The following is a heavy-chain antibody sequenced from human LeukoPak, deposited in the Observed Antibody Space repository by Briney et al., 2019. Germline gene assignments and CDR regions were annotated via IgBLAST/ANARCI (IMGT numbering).Heavy chain of an antibody. D-gene: IGHD5-12*01. CDR2: ISSSSSYI. Sequence: GGSLRLSCAASGFTFSSYSMNWVRQAPGKGLEWVSSISSSSSYIYYADSVKGRFTISRDNAKNPLYLQMNSLRAEDTAVYYCARVFASGYDLGYWGQGTLVTVSS. V-gene: IGHV3-21*01. CDR1: GFTFSSYS. CDR3: ARVFASGYDLGY. J-gene: IGHJ4*02.